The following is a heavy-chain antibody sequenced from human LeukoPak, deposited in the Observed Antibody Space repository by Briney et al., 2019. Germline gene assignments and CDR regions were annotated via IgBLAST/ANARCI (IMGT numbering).Heavy chain of an antibody. CDR1: GYTFTSYA. CDR2: INTNTGNP. Sequence: GASVKVSCKASGYTFTSYAMNWVRQAPGQGLEWMGWINTNTGNPTYAQGFTGRFVFSLDTSVSTAYLQISSIKAEDTAVYYCARAPPNPHLSEETPFDYWGQGTLVTVSS. V-gene: IGHV7-4-1*02. CDR3: ARAPPNPHLSEETPFDY. J-gene: IGHJ4*02.